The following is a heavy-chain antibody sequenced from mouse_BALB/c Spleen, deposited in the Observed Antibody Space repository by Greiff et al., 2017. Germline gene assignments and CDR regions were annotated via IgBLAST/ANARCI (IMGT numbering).Heavy chain of an antibody. CDR3: ARGGDYDDGDGYAMDY. Sequence: DVQLQESGPGLVKPSQSLSLTCSVTGYSITSGYYWNWIRQFPGNKLEWMGYISYDGSNNYNPSLKNRISITRDTSKNQFFLKLNSVTTEDTATYYCARGGDYDDGDGYAMDYWGQGTSVTVSS. CDR2: ISYDGSN. D-gene: IGHD2-4*01. J-gene: IGHJ4*01. V-gene: IGHV3-6*02. CDR1: GYSITSGYY.